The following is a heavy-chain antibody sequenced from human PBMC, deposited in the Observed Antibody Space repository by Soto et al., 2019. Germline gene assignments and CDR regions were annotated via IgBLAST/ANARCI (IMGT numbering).Heavy chain of an antibody. D-gene: IGHD3-22*01. CDR1: GFTFSSYG. J-gene: IGHJ5*02. CDR2: IWYDGSNK. CDR3: ARDPGSSGYYYSHGFDP. Sequence: GGSLRLSCAASGFTFSSYGMHWVRQAPGKGLEWVAVIWYDGSNKYYADSVKGRFTISRDNSKNTLYLQMNSLRAEHTAVYYCARDPGSSGYYYSHGFDPWGQGTLVTVSS. V-gene: IGHV3-33*01.